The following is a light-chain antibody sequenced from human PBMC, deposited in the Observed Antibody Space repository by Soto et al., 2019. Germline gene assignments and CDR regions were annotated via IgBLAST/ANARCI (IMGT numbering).Light chain of an antibody. CDR1: SSDVGGYNY. CDR3: SSYVGTNSYV. J-gene: IGLJ1*01. Sequence: QSVLTQPPSASGSPGQSVTISCTGTSSDVGGYNYVSWYQQHPGKAPKLIIYEVYKRPSGVSDRFSGSKSGNTAALTVSWLQAEDEADYYCSSYVGTNSYVFGTGTKVTVL. V-gene: IGLV2-8*01. CDR2: EVY.